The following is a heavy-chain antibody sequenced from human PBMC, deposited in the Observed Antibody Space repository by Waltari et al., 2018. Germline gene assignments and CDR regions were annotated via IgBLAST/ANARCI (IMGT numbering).Heavy chain of an antibody. J-gene: IGHJ4*02. D-gene: IGHD3-10*01. CDR2: IYTSGST. Sequence: QVQLQQWGAGLLKPSETLSLTCAVYGGSFSGYYWSWIRQPAGKGLEWIGRIYTSGSTNYNPSLKSRVTMSVDTSKNQFSLKLSSVTAADTAVYYCARVGDNFGDFDYWGQGTLVTVSS. CDR3: ARVGDNFGDFDY. CDR1: GGSFSGYY. V-gene: IGHV4-59*10.